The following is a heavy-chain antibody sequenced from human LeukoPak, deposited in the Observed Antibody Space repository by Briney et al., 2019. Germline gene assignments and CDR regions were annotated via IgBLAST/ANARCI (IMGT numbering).Heavy chain of an antibody. Sequence: PGGSLRLSCAASGFTFSSYAMHWVRQAPGKGLEWVAVISYDGSNKYYADSVKGRFTISRDNSKNTLYLQMNSLRAEDTAVYYCAKLAPTNWFDPWGQGTLVTVSS. CDR1: GFTFSSYA. J-gene: IGHJ5*02. CDR2: ISYDGSNK. D-gene: IGHD1-1*01. V-gene: IGHV3-30*04. CDR3: AKLAPTNWFDP.